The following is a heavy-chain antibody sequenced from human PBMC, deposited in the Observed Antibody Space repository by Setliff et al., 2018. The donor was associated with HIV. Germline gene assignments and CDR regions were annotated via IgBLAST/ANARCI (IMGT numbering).Heavy chain of an antibody. D-gene: IGHD3-10*01. V-gene: IGHV4-4*02. CDR2: ISHSGST. CDR3: ARDSFTVDYFMHV. CDR1: VGSFSSSNW. Sequence: SETLSLTCAVSVGSFSSSNWWSWVRQPPGKGLEWIGEISHSGSTNYNPSLKSRVTISLDKSKNQFSLKLSSMTAADTAVYYCARDSFTVDYFMHVWGKATTVTSP. J-gene: IGHJ6*03.